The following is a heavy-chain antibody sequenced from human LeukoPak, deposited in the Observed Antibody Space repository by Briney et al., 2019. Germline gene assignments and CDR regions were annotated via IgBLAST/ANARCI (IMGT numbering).Heavy chain of an antibody. D-gene: IGHD4-17*01. J-gene: IGHJ5*02. CDR2: ISGSGGST. Sequence: PGGSLRLSCAASGFTFYNYAMSWVRQAPGKGLEWVSAISGSGGSTYYADSVKGRFTISRDNSKNTLYLQMNSLRAEDTAVYYCAKGVNDYGDYGPAWGQGTLVTVSS. CDR1: GFTFYNYA. V-gene: IGHV3-23*01. CDR3: AKGVNDYGDYGPA.